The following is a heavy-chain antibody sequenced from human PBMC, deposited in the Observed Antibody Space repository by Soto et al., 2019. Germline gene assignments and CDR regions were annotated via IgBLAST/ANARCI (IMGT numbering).Heavy chain of an antibody. Sequence: QVQLQESGPGLVKPSQTLSLTCTVSGGSISSGGSYWSWIRQHPGKGVEWIGYIYYSGSTYYNPSLKIRVTISVDTSKNQFSLKLSSVTAADTAVYYCARASGDRYSGYGIDYWGQGTLVTVSS. CDR3: ARASGDRYSGYGIDY. D-gene: IGHD5-12*01. CDR1: GGSISSGGSY. V-gene: IGHV4-31*03. CDR2: IYYSGST. J-gene: IGHJ4*02.